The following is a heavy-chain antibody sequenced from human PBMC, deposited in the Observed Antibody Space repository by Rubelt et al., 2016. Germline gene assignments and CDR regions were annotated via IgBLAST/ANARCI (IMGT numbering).Heavy chain of an antibody. CDR2: INPNSGGT. J-gene: IGHJ4*02. D-gene: IGHD2-2*01. Sequence: QVHLVQSGAEVKKPGASVKVSCKASRYTFSDYYIQWVRQAPGQGLEWMGWINPNSGGTNYARQFQGRVTMSRDTSISTAYMELGRLRSDDTAVDYCARGPGCTSTSCPYYFDYWGQGTLVTVSS. CDR3: ARGPGCTSTSCPYYFDY. V-gene: IGHV1-2*02. CDR1: RYTFSDYY.